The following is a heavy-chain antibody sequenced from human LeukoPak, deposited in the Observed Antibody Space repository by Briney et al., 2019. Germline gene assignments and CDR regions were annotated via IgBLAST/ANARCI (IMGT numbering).Heavy chain of an antibody. V-gene: IGHV3-49*04. CDR1: GFTFGDYA. Sequence: PGRSLRLSCIASGFTFGDYAISCVRQAPGKGLEWVGFIRSKAYGGTTEYAASVKSRFSISRDDSKSIAYLQMNSLRTEDTAVFYCTRDCSGGSCWGDAFDIWGQGTMVTVSS. J-gene: IGHJ3*02. CDR2: IRSKAYGGTT. CDR3: TRDCSGGSCWGDAFDI. D-gene: IGHD2-15*01.